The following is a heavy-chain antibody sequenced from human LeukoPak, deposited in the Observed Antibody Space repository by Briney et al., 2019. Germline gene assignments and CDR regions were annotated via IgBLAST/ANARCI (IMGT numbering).Heavy chain of an antibody. D-gene: IGHD3-3*01. Sequence: SETLSLTCTVSGGSISSYYWSWIRQPPGKGLEWIGYIYHSGSTYYNPSLKSRVTISVDRSKNQFSLKLSSVTAADTAVYYCARASNYDFWSGYYFFDYWGQGTLVTVSS. V-gene: IGHV4-59*12. J-gene: IGHJ4*02. CDR1: GGSISSYY. CDR2: IYHSGST. CDR3: ARASNYDFWSGYYFFDY.